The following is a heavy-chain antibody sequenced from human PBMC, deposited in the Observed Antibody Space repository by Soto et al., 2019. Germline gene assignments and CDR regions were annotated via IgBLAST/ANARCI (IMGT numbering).Heavy chain of an antibody. Sequence: GGSLRLSCAASGFTFSSYAMNWVRQAPGKGLEWVSGISGNGGSTYYTDSVTGRFTISRDNSKNTLYLQMNSLRAGDTAVYYCAKDSHGDNYNVPFDYWGQGTLVTVSS. CDR2: ISGNGGST. D-gene: IGHD4-17*01. CDR1: GFTFSSYA. V-gene: IGHV3-23*01. J-gene: IGHJ4*02. CDR3: AKDSHGDNYNVPFDY.